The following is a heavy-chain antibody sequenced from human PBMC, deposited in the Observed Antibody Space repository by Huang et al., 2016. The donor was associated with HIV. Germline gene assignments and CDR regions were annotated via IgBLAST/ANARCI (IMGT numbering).Heavy chain of an antibody. CDR1: GYTFTSDD. V-gene: IGHV1-8*03. D-gene: IGHD6-13*01. CDR2: MNPDSGNT. CDR3: ARGWGIAAAAADY. J-gene: IGHJ4*02. Sequence: QVQLVQSGAEVKKPGASVKVPCKASGYTFTSDDTNWVRQDTGQVIEWMGWMNPDSGNTGYAQKFQGRDTSTRNTSISTAYMELSSLRSEDTAVYYCARGWGIAAAAADYWGQGTLVTVSS.